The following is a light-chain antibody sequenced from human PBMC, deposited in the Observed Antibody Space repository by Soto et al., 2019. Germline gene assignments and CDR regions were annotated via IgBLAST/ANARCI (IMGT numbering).Light chain of an antibody. CDR3: QQSYSTPPWT. CDR2: AAS. CDR1: QSVSIY. Sequence: DVQMTHSPSSLSASLRDRVTITCRPSQSVSIYLNWYQQKPGKAPNLLISAASSLQNGVPSRFRGSGSGTDFTLTISGLQREDFATYYCQQSYSTPPWTFGQGTKVDNK. J-gene: IGKJ1*01. V-gene: IGKV1-39*01.